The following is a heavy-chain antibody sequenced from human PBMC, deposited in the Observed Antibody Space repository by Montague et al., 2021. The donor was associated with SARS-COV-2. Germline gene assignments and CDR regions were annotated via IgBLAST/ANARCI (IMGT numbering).Heavy chain of an antibody. Sequence: SLRLSLSASGFTFSSYEMNRVRQAPGKGLEWVSYISSSGSTIYYADSVKGRFAISRDNAKNSLYLQMNSLRAEDTAVYYCARDGALYSSGWWGGDFDYWGQGTLVTVSS. CDR2: ISSSGSTI. J-gene: IGHJ4*02. D-gene: IGHD6-19*01. CDR3: ARDGALYSSGWWGGDFDY. V-gene: IGHV3-48*03. CDR1: GFTFSSYE.